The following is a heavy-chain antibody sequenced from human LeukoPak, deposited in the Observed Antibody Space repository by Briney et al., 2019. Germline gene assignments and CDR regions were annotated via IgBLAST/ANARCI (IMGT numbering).Heavy chain of an antibody. D-gene: IGHD3-10*01. J-gene: IGHJ1*01. CDR3: AKDIGALIVSSECLHH. CDR2: ISGDGIST. V-gene: IGHV3-43*02. Sequence: GGSLRLSCAASGFSFYDYAMHWVRQAPGKGLEWVSIISGDGISTAYAESVQGRFTVSRDNRKSVLYLQMNSLTTEDIAFYYCAKDIGALIVSSECLHHWGQGTLVTVSS. CDR1: GFSFYDYA.